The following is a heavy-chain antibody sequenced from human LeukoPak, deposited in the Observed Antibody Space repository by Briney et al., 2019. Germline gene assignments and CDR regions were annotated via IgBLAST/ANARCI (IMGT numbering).Heavy chain of an antibody. Sequence: GGSLRLSCAASGFTVSSNYMYWVRQAPGKGLEWVSVIYSGGNTYYADSVKGRFTISRDSSKNTLYLQMNSLRAEDTAVYYCARVRGGYCSSTSCYAIDYWGQGTLVTVSS. D-gene: IGHD2-2*01. V-gene: IGHV3-66*01. CDR3: ARVRGGYCSSTSCYAIDY. CDR2: IYSGGNT. J-gene: IGHJ4*02. CDR1: GFTVSSNY.